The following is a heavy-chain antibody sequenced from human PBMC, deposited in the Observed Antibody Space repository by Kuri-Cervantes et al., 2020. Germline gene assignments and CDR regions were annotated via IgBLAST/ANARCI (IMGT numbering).Heavy chain of an antibody. D-gene: IGHD6-13*01. CDR1: GFTFGDYA. V-gene: IGHV3-49*03. Sequence: GESLKISCTASGFTFGDYAMSWFRQAPGKGLEWVGFIRSKAYGGTTEYAASVKGRFTISRDDSKSIAYLQMNSLKTEDTAVYYCTTVGVAAYYYYYGMDVWGQGTTVTVSS. CDR2: IRSKAYGGTT. CDR3: TTVGVAAYYYYYGMDV. J-gene: IGHJ6*02.